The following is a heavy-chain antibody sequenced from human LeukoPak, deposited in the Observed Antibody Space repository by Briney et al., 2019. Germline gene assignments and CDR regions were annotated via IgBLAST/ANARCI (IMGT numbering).Heavy chain of an antibody. CDR3: ARGRYGWLPFDF. Sequence: SETLSLTCTVSGGSISTYHWSWIRQPPGKRLEWIGYIYYTGDTKQNPSLNSRVTTSVDTSKNQFTLKLNSVTAADTAVYYCARGRYGWLPFDFWGQGTLVTVSS. CDR2: IYYTGDT. J-gene: IGHJ4*02. V-gene: IGHV4-59*01. D-gene: IGHD3-16*01. CDR1: GGSISTYH.